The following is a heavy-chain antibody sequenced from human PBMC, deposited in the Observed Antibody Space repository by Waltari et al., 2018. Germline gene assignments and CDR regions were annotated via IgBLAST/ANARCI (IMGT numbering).Heavy chain of an antibody. D-gene: IGHD3-16*01. CDR1: GITFNTNV. J-gene: IGHJ4*02. V-gene: IGHV3-23*01. CDR3: ARLAVRGAYGGGDY. Sequence: EVQLLESGGDLVQPGGSLRLSCAASGITFNTNVLYWVRQAPGGGLEWGSAISENRDDITYADSGKARFTVSRDNSRNTRYLQMNGLRVEDTAVYYCARLAVRGAYGGGDYWGQGTLVTVSS. CDR2: ISENRDDI.